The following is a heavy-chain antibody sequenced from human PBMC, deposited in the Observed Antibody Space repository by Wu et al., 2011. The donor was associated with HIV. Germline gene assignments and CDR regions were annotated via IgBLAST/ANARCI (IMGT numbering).Heavy chain of an antibody. D-gene: IGHD6-13*01. V-gene: IGHV1-18*01. CDR3: ARGGGLNSWHTKNDY. Sequence: VQLVQSGAEVKKPGASVKVSCKASGYTFTSYGITWVRQAPGQGLEWMGWISAYNGKAYYAQKLQGRVTMTTDTSTSTAYMELRSLTSDDTAVYYCARGGGLNSWHTKNDYWGQGTLVTVSS. CDR2: ISAYNGKA. J-gene: IGHJ4*02. CDR1: GYTFTSYG.